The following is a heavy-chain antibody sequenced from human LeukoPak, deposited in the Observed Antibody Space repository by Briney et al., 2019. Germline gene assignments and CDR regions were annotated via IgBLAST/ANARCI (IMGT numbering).Heavy chain of an antibody. CDR1: GFTFSSYS. V-gene: IGHV3-21*01. J-gene: IGHJ4*02. D-gene: IGHD3-10*01. Sequence: GGSLRLSCAASGFTFSSYSMNWVRQAPGKGLEWVSSISSSSSYIYYADSVKGRFTISRDNAKNSLYLQMNSMRAEDTAVYYCARDLYGSGSYYLGYWGQGTLVTVSS. CDR3: ARDLYGSGSYYLGY. CDR2: ISSSSSYI.